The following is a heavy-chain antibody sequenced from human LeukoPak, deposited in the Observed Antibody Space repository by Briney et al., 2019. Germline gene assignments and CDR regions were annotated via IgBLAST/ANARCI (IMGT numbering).Heavy chain of an antibody. Sequence: GGSLRLSCAASGFIFNNYGKHWVRKAPRKGLEWLAVIWYDGNNKNYADSVKGRFTISRDNSKNTVYLQMISLRAEDTAVYYCVEDESLSWGGSLDHWGQGILVTVSS. V-gene: IGHV3-33*06. CDR1: GFIFNNYG. CDR3: VEDESLSWGGSLDH. J-gene: IGHJ4*02. CDR2: IWYDGNNK. D-gene: IGHD6-25*01.